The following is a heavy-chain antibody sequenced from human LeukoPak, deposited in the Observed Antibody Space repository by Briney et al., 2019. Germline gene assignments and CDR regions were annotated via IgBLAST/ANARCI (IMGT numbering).Heavy chain of an antibody. V-gene: IGHV3-9*01. CDR2: INGIGGGT. Sequence: GGSLRLSCAGSGFMFDDYAMHWVRQAPGKGLEWVSGINGIGGGTAYAASVKGRFTISRDNAKNSLYLQMNSLRLEDTALYFCAKWNRQPLVKGWFDSWGQGTLVTVSS. CDR1: GFMFDDYA. CDR3: AKWNRQPLVKGWFDS. D-gene: IGHD6-13*01. J-gene: IGHJ5*01.